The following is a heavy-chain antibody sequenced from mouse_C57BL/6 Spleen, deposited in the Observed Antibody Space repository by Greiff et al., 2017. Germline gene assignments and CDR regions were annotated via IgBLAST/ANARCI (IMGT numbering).Heavy chain of an antibody. Sequence: QVQLKEPGAELVKPGASVKMSCKASGYTFTSYWITWVKQRPGQGLEWIGDIYPGSGSTNYNEKFKSKATLTVDTSSSTAYMQLSSLTSEDSAVYYCAREITTVDGDYWGQGTSVTVSS. CDR2: IYPGSGST. D-gene: IGHD1-1*01. CDR1: GYTFTSYW. CDR3: AREITTVDGDY. J-gene: IGHJ4*01. V-gene: IGHV1-55*01.